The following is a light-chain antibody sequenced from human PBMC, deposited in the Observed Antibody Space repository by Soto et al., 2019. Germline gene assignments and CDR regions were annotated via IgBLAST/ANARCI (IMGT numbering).Light chain of an antibody. Sequence: QSVLTQPPSASGTPGQRGTISCSGAASNIGTNTVNWYQQLPGAAPKLLIYYNDHRPSGGVTDRFSASKSGTSASLAISGLRSEDEADYYCAAWDDSLNGPLFGGGTKLTVL. J-gene: IGLJ2*01. V-gene: IGLV1-44*01. CDR3: AAWDDSLNGPL. CDR1: ASNIGTNT. CDR2: YND.